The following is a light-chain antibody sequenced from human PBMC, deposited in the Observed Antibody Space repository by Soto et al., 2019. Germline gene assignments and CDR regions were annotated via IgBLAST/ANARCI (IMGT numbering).Light chain of an antibody. CDR1: SSDVGGYNY. J-gene: IGLJ1*01. CDR3: ISYTSTNTPYV. Sequence: QSALTQPRSVSGSPGQSVTISCTGTSSDVGGYNYVSWYQQHPGKAPKLILYEVTTRPSGISSRFSGSKSGNTASLTISGLQADDEAYYYCISYTSTNTPYVFGTGTKLTVL. V-gene: IGLV2-14*01. CDR2: EVT.